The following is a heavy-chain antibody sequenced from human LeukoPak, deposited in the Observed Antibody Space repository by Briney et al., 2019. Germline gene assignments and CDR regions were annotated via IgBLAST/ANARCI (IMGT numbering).Heavy chain of an antibody. D-gene: IGHD4-17*01. V-gene: IGHV1-69*05. CDR1: GGTFSSYA. Sequence: GASVKVSCKASGGTFSSYAISWVRQAPGQGLEWMGGIIPIFGTANYAQKFQGRVTITTDESTSTAYMELSSLRSEDTAVYYCASSPTEQRAFATVWGQGTLVTVSS. CDR3: ASSPTEQRAFATV. J-gene: IGHJ4*02. CDR2: IIPIFGTA.